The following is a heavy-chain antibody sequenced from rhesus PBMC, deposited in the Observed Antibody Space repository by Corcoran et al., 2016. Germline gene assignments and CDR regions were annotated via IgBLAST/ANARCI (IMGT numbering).Heavy chain of an antibody. CDR3: VRGWSGGFDS. CDR2: INPQTGVT. J-gene: IGHJ4*01. V-gene: IGHV1-138*01. CDR1: GYTFTDDY. D-gene: IGHD6-37*01. Sequence: QVQLVQSGAEVKKPGSSVKVSCKASGYTFTDDYIHWVGQAPGQGLEWMGDINPQTGVTKYTQNFQGRVTTTRDASTNTAYMELSSLRSEDTAVYFCVRGWSGGFDSWGQGVLVTVSS.